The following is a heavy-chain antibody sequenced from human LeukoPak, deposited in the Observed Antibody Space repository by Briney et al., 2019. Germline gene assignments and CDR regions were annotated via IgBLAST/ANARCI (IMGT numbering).Heavy chain of an antibody. CDR3: ATLGNRTMTTYFQH. CDR2: FIYSGSA. D-gene: IGHD3-16*01. J-gene: IGHJ1*01. V-gene: IGHV4-59*08. CDR1: GGSISSNY. Sequence: SETLSLTCTASGGSISSNYWSWCRRHPGKGLPGSGSFIYSGSANSNPSLNVRVTISVDTSKNQLSMKLSSVTAADTAVYYCATLGNRTMTTYFQHWGQGTLVTVSS.